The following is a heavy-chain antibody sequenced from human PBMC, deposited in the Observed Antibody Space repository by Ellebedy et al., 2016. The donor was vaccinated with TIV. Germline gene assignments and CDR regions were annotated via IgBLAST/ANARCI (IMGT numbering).Heavy chain of an antibody. CDR3: ARDDVVGATGEEY. CDR1: GGTFSSYA. J-gene: IGHJ4*02. Sequence: SVKVSCXASGGTFSSYAISWVRQAPGQGLEWMGGIIPIFGTANYAQKFQGRVTITADESTSTAYMELSSLRSDDTAVYYCARDDVVGATGEEYWGQGTLVTVSS. CDR2: IIPIFGTA. D-gene: IGHD1-26*01. V-gene: IGHV1-69*13.